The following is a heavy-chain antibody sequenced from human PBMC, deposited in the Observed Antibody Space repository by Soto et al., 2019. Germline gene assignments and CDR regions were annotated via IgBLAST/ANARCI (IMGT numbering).Heavy chain of an antibody. Sequence: QVQVVQSGDEVKETGASVRVSCKTSGYSFTAYGISWVRQAPGQGLEWMGWISCYNGKTKYAQKVQGRVTMTTDTSTSTAYMEVRGLRSDDTAIYYCARDAPPPELRFLEWHNYDYNGMDVCGQGTTVTVSS. CDR2: ISCYNGKT. CDR1: GYSFTAYG. CDR3: ARDAPPPELRFLEWHNYDYNGMDV. J-gene: IGHJ6*02. D-gene: IGHD3-3*01. V-gene: IGHV1-18*01.